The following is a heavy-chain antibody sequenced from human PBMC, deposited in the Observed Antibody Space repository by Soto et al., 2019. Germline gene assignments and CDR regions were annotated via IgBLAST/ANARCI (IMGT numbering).Heavy chain of an antibody. CDR1: GGSMSGHY. CDR3: ARGGWYIDY. D-gene: IGHD6-19*01. CDR2: IYYSGDT. V-gene: IGHV4-59*11. Sequence: PSETLSLSCTASGGSMSGHYWSWIRQPPGKGLEYIGYIYYSGDTNYNPSLKSRVTISVDTSKNQFSLKLSSVTAADTAVYFCARGGWYIDYWGQGTLVTVSS. J-gene: IGHJ4*02.